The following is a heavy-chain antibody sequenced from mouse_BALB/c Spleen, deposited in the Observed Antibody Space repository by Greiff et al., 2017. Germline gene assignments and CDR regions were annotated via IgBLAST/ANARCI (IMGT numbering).Heavy chain of an antibody. CDR1: GYTFTDYN. V-gene: IGHV1S29*02. CDR2: IYPYNGGT. CDR3: ARYDWYFDV. Sequence: EVKLVESGPELVKPGASVKISCKASGYTFTDYNMHWVKQSHGKSLEWIGYIYPYNGGTGYNQKFKSKATLTVYNSSSTAYMELRSLTSEDSAVYYCARYDWYFDVWGAGTTVTVSS. J-gene: IGHJ1*01.